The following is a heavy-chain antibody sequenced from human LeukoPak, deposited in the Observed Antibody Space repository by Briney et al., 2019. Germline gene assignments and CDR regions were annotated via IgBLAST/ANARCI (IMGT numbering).Heavy chain of an antibody. D-gene: IGHD3-3*02. Sequence: GASVKVSCKASGYTFTGYYMHWVRQAPGQGLEWMGWINPNSGGTNYAQKFQGRVTMTRNTSISTAYMELSSLRSEDTAVYYCARGLHSYYYYMDVWGKGTTVTISS. CDR1: GYTFTGYY. CDR2: INPNSGGT. CDR3: ARGLHSYYYYMDV. V-gene: IGHV1-2*02. J-gene: IGHJ6*03.